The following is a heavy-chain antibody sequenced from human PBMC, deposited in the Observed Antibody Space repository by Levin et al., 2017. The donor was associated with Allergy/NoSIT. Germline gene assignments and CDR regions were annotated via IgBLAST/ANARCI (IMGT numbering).Heavy chain of an antibody. CDR1: GDSVSSSSYY. V-gene: IGHV4-61*01. J-gene: IGHJ4*02. CDR3: ARSHDGSGYFN. Sequence: GSLRLSCTVSGDSVSSSSYYWSWIRQPPGTGLEWIGYISYSGSTNYNPSLKSRVTISVDTSKNQFSLKLSSVTAADTAVYYCARSHDGSGYFNWGQGTLVTVSS. CDR2: ISYSGST. D-gene: IGHD3-22*01.